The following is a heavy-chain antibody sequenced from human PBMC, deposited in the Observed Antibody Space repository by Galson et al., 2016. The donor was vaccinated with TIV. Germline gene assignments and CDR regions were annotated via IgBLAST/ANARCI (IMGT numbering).Heavy chain of an antibody. Sequence: PALVKPTQTLTLTCAFSGFPLSTSGVGVGWIRQPPGKALEWLALIYWDDEKRYNPSLESRLSIIKDTSKNKVVLTLTNVDPVDTATYYCAHRRPLTYYFDFWGQGALVTVSS. V-gene: IGHV2-5*02. J-gene: IGHJ4*02. CDR3: AHRRPLTYYFDF. CDR2: IYWDDEK. D-gene: IGHD2-21*01. CDR1: GFPLSTSGVG.